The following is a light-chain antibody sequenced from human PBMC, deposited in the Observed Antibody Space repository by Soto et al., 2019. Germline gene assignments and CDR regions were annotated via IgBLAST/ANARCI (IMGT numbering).Light chain of an antibody. CDR2: EVS. CDR1: SSDVGGYNY. V-gene: IGLV2-8*01. CDR3: SSYAGSNNFVL. Sequence: QSVLTQPPSASGSPGQSVTISCTGTSSDVGGYNYVSWYQQYSGKAPKLMIYEVSKRPSGVPDRFSGSKSGNTASLTVSGLQAEDEADYYCSSYAGSNNFVLFGGGTKVTVL. J-gene: IGLJ2*01.